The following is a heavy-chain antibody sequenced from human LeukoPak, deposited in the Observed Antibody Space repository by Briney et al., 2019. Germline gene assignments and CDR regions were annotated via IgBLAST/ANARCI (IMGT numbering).Heavy chain of an antibody. V-gene: IGHV1-18*01. CDR1: GYTFTSYG. CDR2: ISAYNGNT. CDR3: ARDRRDSSSWYGLAGGASGFDP. D-gene: IGHD6-13*01. J-gene: IGHJ5*02. Sequence: ASVKVSCKASGYTFTSYGISWVRQAPGQGLEWMGWISAYNGNTNYAQKLQGRVTMTRDTSTSTVYTELSSLRSEGTAVYYCARDRRDSSSWYGLAGGASGFDPWGQGTLVTVSS.